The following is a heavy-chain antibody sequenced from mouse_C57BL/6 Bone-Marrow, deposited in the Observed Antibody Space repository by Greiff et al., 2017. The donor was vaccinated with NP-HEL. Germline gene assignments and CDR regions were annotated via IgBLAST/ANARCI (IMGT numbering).Heavy chain of an antibody. CDR3: ARAVDSSGYVGFDY. J-gene: IGHJ2*01. Sequence: EVQLQQSGPELVKPGASVKISCKASGYTFTDYYMNWVKQSHGKSLEWIGDINPNNGGTSYNQKFKGKATLTVDKSSSTAYMELRSLTSEDSAVYYCARAVDSSGYVGFDYWGQGTTLPVSS. CDR2: INPNNGGT. CDR1: GYTFTDYY. D-gene: IGHD3-2*02. V-gene: IGHV1-26*01.